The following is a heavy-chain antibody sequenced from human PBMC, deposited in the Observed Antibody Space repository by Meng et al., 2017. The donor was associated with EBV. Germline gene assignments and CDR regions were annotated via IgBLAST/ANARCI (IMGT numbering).Heavy chain of an antibody. J-gene: IGHJ4*02. D-gene: IGHD3-10*01. Sequence: QVECGQPAAEVKKPGSSVKVSCKTSGGPFRYYAISWVRQAPGQGLEWLGGFLPRLGAPNYAQKFHGRVKITADESTSTHYMDLSSLRSEDTAIYYCASESGRGYTPDYWGQGTLVTVSS. CDR2: FLPRLGAP. CDR3: ASESGRGYTPDY. CDR1: GGPFRYYA. V-gene: IGHV1-69*01.